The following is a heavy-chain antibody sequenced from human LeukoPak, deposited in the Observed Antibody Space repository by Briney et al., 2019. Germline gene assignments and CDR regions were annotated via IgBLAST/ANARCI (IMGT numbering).Heavy chain of an antibody. CDR2: FDPEDGET. D-gene: IGHD2-8*01. CDR3: AADKYGGFAP. V-gene: IGHV1-24*01. Sequence: GASVKVSCKVSGYTLTELSMHWVRQAPGKGLEWMGNFDPEDGETIYAQKFQGRVTMTEDTSTDTAYVELSSLRSEDTAMYYCAADKYGGFAPWGQGTLVTVSS. CDR1: GYTLTELS. J-gene: IGHJ5*02.